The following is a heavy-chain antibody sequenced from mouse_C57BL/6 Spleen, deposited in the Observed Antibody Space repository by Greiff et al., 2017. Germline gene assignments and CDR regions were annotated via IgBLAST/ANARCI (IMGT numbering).Heavy chain of an antibody. D-gene: IGHD1-1*01. CDR1: GFTFSSYA. J-gene: IGHJ2*01. CDR2: ISDGGSYT. CDR3: ARDITTGDYFDY. Sequence: EVKVVESGGGLVKPGGSLKLSCAASGFTFSSYAMSWVRQTPEKRLEWVATISDGGSYTYYPDNVKGRFTISRDNAKNNLYLQMSHLKSEDTAMYYCARDITTGDYFDYWGQGTTLTVSS. V-gene: IGHV5-4*01.